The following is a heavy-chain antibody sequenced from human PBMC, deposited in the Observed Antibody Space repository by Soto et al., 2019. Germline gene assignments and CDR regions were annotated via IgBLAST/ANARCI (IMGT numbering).Heavy chain of an antibody. CDR1: GGSFSDFA. J-gene: IGHJ4*02. Sequence: QVQLAQSGAEVRKPGSSVKVSCRASGGSFSDFAFSWVRQAPGQGLEWMGGIIPMFAATKYAQRFKGRVTISADASTRTVYLALSSLTSDDSAVYYCALGGIVAVPAALSSYDDYTNYRFDSWGQGTLVSVSS. V-gene: IGHV1-69*01. D-gene: IGHD2-15*01. CDR3: ALGGIVAVPAALSSYDDYTNYRFDS. CDR2: IIPMFAAT.